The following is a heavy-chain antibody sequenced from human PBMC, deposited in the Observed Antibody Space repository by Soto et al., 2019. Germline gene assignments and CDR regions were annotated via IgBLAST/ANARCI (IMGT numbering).Heavy chain of an antibody. J-gene: IGHJ4*02. V-gene: IGHV4-31*03. CDR3: ARDIGGYGKFDY. D-gene: IGHD1-26*01. CDR2: IYYSGST. Sequence: QVQLQEPGPGLVEPSQTLSLTCSVSGDSISSGAYYWTWTRQHPGKGLEWIGYIYYSGSTYYNPSLKSRVTISVDTSKNQFSLRLTSVTAADTAVYYCARDIGGYGKFDYWGQGALVTVSS. CDR1: GDSISSGAYY.